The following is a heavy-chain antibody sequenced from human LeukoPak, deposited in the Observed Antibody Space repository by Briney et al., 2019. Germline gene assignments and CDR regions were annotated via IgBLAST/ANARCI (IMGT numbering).Heavy chain of an antibody. Sequence: SQTLSLTCTVSGGALSSGDYWTWIRQPPGKGLEWIGNIYHSGTPYYNPSLKSRVTLSVDRSKNQFSLKMTSVTAADTAVYYCARDNIPVAGTGLSWFDPWGPGTLVTVSS. CDR3: ARDNIPVAGTGLSWFDP. CDR1: GGALSSGDY. V-gene: IGHV4-30-2*01. D-gene: IGHD6-13*01. CDR2: IYHSGTP. J-gene: IGHJ5*02.